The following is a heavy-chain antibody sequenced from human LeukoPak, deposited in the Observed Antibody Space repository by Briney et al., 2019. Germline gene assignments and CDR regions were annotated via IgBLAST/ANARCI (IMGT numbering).Heavy chain of an antibody. V-gene: IGHV3-53*01. J-gene: IGHJ4*02. CDR3: ARAVYCSSTSCPYYFDY. Sequence: GGSLRLSCAASGFTVSSNYMSWVRQAPGKGLEWVSVIYSGGSTYYADSVKGRFTISRDNSKSTLYIQMNSLRAEDTAVYYCARAVYCSSTSCPYYFDYWGQGTLVTVSS. CDR2: IYSGGST. D-gene: IGHD2-2*01. CDR1: GFTVSSNY.